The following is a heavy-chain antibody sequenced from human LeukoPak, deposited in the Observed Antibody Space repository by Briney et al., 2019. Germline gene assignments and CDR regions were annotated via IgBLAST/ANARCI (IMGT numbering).Heavy chain of an antibody. CDR1: GFSFSSYS. CDR3: ARDFDFWSGYIV. CDR2: ISTTSSPT. V-gene: IGHV3-48*04. D-gene: IGHD3-3*01. Sequence: PGGSLRLSCAASGFSFSSYSMNWVRQAPGRGLEWVSHISTTSSPTYYADSVKGRFAMSRDNAKNSVYLQMNSLRAEDTAVYYCARDFDFWSGYIVWGQGTLVTVSS. J-gene: IGHJ4*02.